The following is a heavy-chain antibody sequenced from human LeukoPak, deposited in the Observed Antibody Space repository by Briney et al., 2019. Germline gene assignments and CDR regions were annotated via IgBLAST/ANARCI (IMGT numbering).Heavy chain of an antibody. CDR2: INPNSGGT. J-gene: IGHJ4*02. Sequence: ASVKVSCKASGYTFTGYYTHWVRQAPGQGLEWMGWINPNSGGTNYAQKFQGRVTMTRDTSISTAYMELSRLRSDDTAVYYCARDLTRTIVGATKFYPPDYWGQGTLVTVSS. CDR1: GYTFTGYY. V-gene: IGHV1-2*02. D-gene: IGHD1-26*01. CDR3: ARDLTRTIVGATKFYPPDY.